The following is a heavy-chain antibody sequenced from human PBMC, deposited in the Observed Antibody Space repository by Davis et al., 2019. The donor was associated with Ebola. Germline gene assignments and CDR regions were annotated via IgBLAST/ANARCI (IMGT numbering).Heavy chain of an antibody. Sequence: ASVKVSCKASGYTFTGYYMHWVRQAPGQGLEWMGWINPNSGGTNYAQKFQGRVTMTRDTSISTAYMELSRLRSDDTAVYYCARVYHDRDIAAAGKGGDYYYYYGMDVWGQGTTVTVSS. CDR1: GYTFTGYY. J-gene: IGHJ6*02. CDR2: INPNSGGT. V-gene: IGHV1-2*02. CDR3: ARVYHDRDIAAAGKGGDYYYYYGMDV. D-gene: IGHD6-13*01.